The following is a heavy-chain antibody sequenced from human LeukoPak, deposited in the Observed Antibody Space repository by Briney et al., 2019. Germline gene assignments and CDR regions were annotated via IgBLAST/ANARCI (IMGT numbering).Heavy chain of an antibody. D-gene: IGHD6-13*01. J-gene: IGHJ6*04. CDR3: ARNLAAAGYYYYGMDV. CDR2: IYHSGST. Sequence: SETLSLTCADSGYSISSGYYWGWIRQPPGKGLEWIGSIYHSGSTYYNPSLKSRVTISVDTSKNQFSLKLSSVTAADTAVYYCARNLAAAGYYYYGMDVWGKGTTVTVSS. CDR1: GYSISSGYY. V-gene: IGHV4-38-2*01.